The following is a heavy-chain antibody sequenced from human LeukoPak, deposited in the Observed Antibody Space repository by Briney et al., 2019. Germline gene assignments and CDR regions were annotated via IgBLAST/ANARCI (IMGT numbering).Heavy chain of an antibody. J-gene: IGHJ6*02. V-gene: IGHV3-48*03. CDR2: ISSSGSTI. Sequence: GGSLRLSCAASGFTFSSYEMNWVRQAPGKGLEWVSYISSSGSTIYYADSVKGRFTISRDNAKNSLYLQMNSLRAEDTAVYYCARDTAMVTPVYYYGMDVWGQGTTVTVSS. CDR1: GFTFSSYE. CDR3: ARDTAMVTPVYYYGMDV. D-gene: IGHD5-18*01.